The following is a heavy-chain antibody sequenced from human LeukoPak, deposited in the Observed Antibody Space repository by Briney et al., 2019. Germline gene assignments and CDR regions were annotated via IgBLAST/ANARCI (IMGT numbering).Heavy chain of an antibody. J-gene: IGHJ5*02. CDR2: ISYDGSNK. V-gene: IGHV3-30-3*01. Sequence: GGSLRLSCAASGITFSSYAMHWVRQAPGKGLEWVAVISYDGSNKYYADSVKGRFTISRDNSKNTLYLQMNSLRAEDTAVYYCARGRGGATYNWFDPWGQGTLVTVSS. CDR1: GITFSSYA. CDR3: ARGRGGATYNWFDP. D-gene: IGHD1-26*01.